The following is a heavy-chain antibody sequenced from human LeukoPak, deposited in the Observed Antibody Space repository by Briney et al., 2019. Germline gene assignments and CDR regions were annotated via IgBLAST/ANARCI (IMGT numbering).Heavy chain of an antibody. CDR3: AKDRESPYYYDSSGYFEYFQH. CDR1: GFTFSSYS. Sequence: PGGSLRLSCAASGFTFSSYSMNWVRQAPGKGLEWVSAISGSGGSTYYADSVKGRFTISRDNSKNTLYLQMNSLRAEDTAVYYCAKDRESPYYYDSSGYFEYFQHWGQGTLVTVSS. V-gene: IGHV3-23*01. J-gene: IGHJ1*01. CDR2: ISGSGGST. D-gene: IGHD3-22*01.